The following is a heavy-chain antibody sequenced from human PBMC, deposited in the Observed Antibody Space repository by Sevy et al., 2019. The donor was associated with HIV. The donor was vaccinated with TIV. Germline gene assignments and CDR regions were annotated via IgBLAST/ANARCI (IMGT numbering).Heavy chain of an antibody. CDR3: AKGACSGGSCYWGGDYYYYYMDV. CDR1: GFTFSNYG. CDR2: IWYDGSNK. D-gene: IGHD2-15*01. Sequence: GGSLRLSCAASGFTFSNYGMHWVRQAPGKGLEWVAVIWYDGSNKHYADSVKGRFTISRDNSKNTLCLQMNSLRAEDTAVYYCAKGACSGGSCYWGGDYYYYYMDVWGKGTTVTVSS. J-gene: IGHJ6*03. V-gene: IGHV3-33*06.